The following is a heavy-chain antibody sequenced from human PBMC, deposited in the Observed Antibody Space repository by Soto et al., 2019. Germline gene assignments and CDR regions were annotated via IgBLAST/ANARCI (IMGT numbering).Heavy chain of an antibody. CDR3: ARQHGYAFDI. Sequence: GGSLRLSCAASGFTFSSYGMHWVRQAPGKGLEWVAVISYDGSNKYYVGSVKGRFTISRDKSKNTLYLQMNSLRPKDTAVYYCARQHGYAFDIWGQGTMVTVSS. D-gene: IGHD2-2*03. V-gene: IGHV3-30*03. CDR1: GFTFSSYG. CDR2: ISYDGSNK. J-gene: IGHJ3*02.